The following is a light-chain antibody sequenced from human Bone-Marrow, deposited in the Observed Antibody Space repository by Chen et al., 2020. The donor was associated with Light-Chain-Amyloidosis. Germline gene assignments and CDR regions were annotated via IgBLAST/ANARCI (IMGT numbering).Light chain of an antibody. CDR2: KAS. CDR1: QSISSW. V-gene: IGKV1-5*03. J-gene: IGKJ1*01. Sequence: DIQMTQSPSTLSASVGDRVTITCRASQSISSWLAWYQQKPGKAPKVLIYKASNLGSGVPSRFSGSGSGTEFTLTISSLQPDDFATYYCQQYNSYSRTFGQGTKVEIK. CDR3: QQYNSYSRT.